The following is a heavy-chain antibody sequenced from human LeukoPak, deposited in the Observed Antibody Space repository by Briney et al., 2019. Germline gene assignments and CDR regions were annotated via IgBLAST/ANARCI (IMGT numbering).Heavy chain of an antibody. Sequence: GESLKISCKGSGYSFTSYWIGWVRQMPGKGLEWMGIIYPGDSDTRYSPSFQGQVTISADKSISTAYLHWSSLNASDTALYYCARPPHVDTAMVYYFDSWGPGTLVTVSS. CDR1: GYSFTSYW. CDR3: ARPPHVDTAMVYYFDS. D-gene: IGHD5-18*01. CDR2: IYPGDSDT. V-gene: IGHV5-51*01. J-gene: IGHJ4*02.